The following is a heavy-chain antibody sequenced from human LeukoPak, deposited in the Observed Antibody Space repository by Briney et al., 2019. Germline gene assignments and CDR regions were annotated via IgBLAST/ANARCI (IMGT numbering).Heavy chain of an antibody. CDR2: ISYDGSNK. J-gene: IGHJ4*02. CDR1: GFTFSSYG. D-gene: IGHD6-13*01. V-gene: IGHV3-30*18. Sequence: GGSLRLSCAASGFTFSSYGMPWVRQAPGEGLEWVAVISYDGSNKYYADSVKGRFTISRDNSKNTLYLQMNSLRAEDTAVYYCANSPSIAAAGTHYWGQGTLVTVSS. CDR3: ANSPSIAAAGTHY.